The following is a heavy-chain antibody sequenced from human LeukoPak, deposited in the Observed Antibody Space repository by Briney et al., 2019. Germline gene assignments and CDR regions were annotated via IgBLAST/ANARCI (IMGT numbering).Heavy chain of an antibody. CDR3: AREPYGSGSNNWFDP. Sequence: SETLSLTCTVSGGSISSYYWSWIRQPPGKGLEWIGYIYYSGSTNYNPSLKSRVTISVDTSKNQFSLKLSSLTAADTAVYYCAREPYGSGSNNWFDPWGQGTLVTVSS. CDR2: IYYSGST. V-gene: IGHV4-59*01. CDR1: GGSISSYY. D-gene: IGHD3-10*01. J-gene: IGHJ5*02.